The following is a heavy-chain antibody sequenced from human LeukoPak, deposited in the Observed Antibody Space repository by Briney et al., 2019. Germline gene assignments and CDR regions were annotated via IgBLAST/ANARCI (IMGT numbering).Heavy chain of an antibody. D-gene: IGHD7-27*01. CDR1: GYTFTGYY. Sequence: ASVKVSCKASGYTFTGYYIHWVRQAPGQGLEWMGWINPNSGGTNYAQKFQGRVTMTRDTSISTAYMELSRLRSDDTAVCYCASQTGPGSLYYYYYMDVWGKGTTVTVSS. CDR3: ASQTGPGSLYYYYYMDV. CDR2: INPNSGGT. J-gene: IGHJ6*03. V-gene: IGHV1-2*02.